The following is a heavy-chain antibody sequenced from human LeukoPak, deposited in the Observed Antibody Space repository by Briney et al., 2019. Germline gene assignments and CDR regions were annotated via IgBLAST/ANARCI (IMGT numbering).Heavy chain of an antibody. CDR3: AGGFLVATVFDY. D-gene: IGHD5-12*01. Sequence: GGSLRLSCAASGFTFSSYAMSWVRQAPGKGLEWVSAISGSGGSTYYADSVKGRFTISRDNSKNTLYLQMNSLRAEDTAVYYCAGGFLVATVFDYWGQGTLVTVSS. CDR2: ISGSGGST. CDR1: GFTFSSYA. V-gene: IGHV3-23*01. J-gene: IGHJ4*02.